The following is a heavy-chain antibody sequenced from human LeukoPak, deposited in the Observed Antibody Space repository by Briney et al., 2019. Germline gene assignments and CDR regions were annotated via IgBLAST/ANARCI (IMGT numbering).Heavy chain of an antibody. CDR3: ARDLGLTVYSYSDY. V-gene: IGHV3-30-3*01. CDR2: ISYDGSNK. D-gene: IGHD5-18*01. CDR1: GFTFSSYA. Sequence: GGSLRLSCAASGFTFSSYAMHWVRQAPGKGLEWVAVISYDGSNKYYADSVKGRFTISRDNSKNTPYLQMNSLRAEDTAVYYCARDLGLTVYSYSDYWGQGTLVTVSS. J-gene: IGHJ4*02.